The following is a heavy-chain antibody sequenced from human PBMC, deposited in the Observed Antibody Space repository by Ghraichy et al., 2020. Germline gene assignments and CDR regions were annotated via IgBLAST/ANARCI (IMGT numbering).Heavy chain of an antibody. Sequence: GGSLRLSCAASGFTFSSYAMSWVRQAPGKGLEWVSAISGSGGSTYYADSVKGRFTISRDNSKNTLYLQMNSLRAEDTAVYYCAKDRAWIQLWLGFDYWGQGTLVTVSS. J-gene: IGHJ4*02. CDR1: GFTFSSYA. D-gene: IGHD5-18*01. CDR3: AKDRAWIQLWLGFDY. CDR2: ISGSGGST. V-gene: IGHV3-23*01.